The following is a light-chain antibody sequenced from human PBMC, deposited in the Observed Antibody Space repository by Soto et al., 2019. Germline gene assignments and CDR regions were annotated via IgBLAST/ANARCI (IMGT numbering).Light chain of an antibody. J-gene: IGLJ1*01. CDR3: ISYTSDDVRYV. CDR2: EVS. CDR1: NSDVGIYDF. V-gene: IGLV2-14*01. Sequence: QSVLPQPASVSGTPGQSITISCTGSNSDVGIYDFVSWYQHHPGRAPKLIVSEVSHRPSGVSNRFSGSKSGNTASLTISGLQSEDEADYYCISYTSDDVRYVFGTGTKVTVL.